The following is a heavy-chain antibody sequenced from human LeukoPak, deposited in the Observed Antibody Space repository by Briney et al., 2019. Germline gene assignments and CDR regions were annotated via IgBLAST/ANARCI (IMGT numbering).Heavy chain of an antibody. Sequence: GRSLRLSCAASGFTFSSYGMHWVRQAPGKGLEWVAVIWYGGSNKYYADSVKGRFTISRDNSKNTLYLQMDSLRAEDTAVYYCAKGVEEYLDVWGKGTTVTVSS. CDR1: GFTFSSYG. D-gene: IGHD2-15*01. CDR2: IWYGGSNK. CDR3: AKGVEEYLDV. J-gene: IGHJ6*03. V-gene: IGHV3-30*18.